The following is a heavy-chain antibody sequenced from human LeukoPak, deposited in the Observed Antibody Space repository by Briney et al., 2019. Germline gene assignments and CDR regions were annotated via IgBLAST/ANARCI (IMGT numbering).Heavy chain of an antibody. D-gene: IGHD6-19*01. CDR2: IRYDGSNQ. Sequence: GESLKISCAASGFTFSSYGMHWVRQAPGKGLEWVAFIRYDGSNQYYADSVKGRITISRDSSKNTLYLQMNSLRGDDTAVYYCAKDMGYNTGWTRFDYWGQGTLVTVSS. J-gene: IGHJ4*02. CDR1: GFTFSSYG. V-gene: IGHV3-30*02. CDR3: AKDMGYNTGWTRFDY.